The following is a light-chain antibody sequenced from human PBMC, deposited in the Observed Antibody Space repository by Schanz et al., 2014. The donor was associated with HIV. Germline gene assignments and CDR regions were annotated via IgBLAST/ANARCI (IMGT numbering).Light chain of an antibody. V-gene: IGLV1-44*01. Sequence: QSLLTQPPSASGPPGQTVTISCSGSISTIASRTVDWYQHLPGTAPRLLIHNDDRRPSGVPERFSASKSGTSASLVISGLQSDDEADYYCATWDISLNGPVFGGGTKLTVL. CDR3: ATWDISLNGPV. J-gene: IGLJ2*01. CDR2: NDD. CDR1: ISTIASRT.